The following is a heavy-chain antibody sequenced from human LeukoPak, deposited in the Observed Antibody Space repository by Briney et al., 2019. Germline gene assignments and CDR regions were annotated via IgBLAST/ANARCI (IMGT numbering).Heavy chain of an antibody. J-gene: IGHJ3*02. CDR3: AREGIAAADYAFDI. CDR1: GGSISSYY. V-gene: IGHV4-59*01. D-gene: IGHD6-13*01. CDR2: IYYSGST. Sequence: SETLSLTCTVSGGSISSYYWSWIRQPPGKGQEWIGYIYYSGSTNYNPSLKSRVTISVDTSKNQFSLKLSSVTAADTAVYYCAREGIAAADYAFDIWGQGTRVTVSS.